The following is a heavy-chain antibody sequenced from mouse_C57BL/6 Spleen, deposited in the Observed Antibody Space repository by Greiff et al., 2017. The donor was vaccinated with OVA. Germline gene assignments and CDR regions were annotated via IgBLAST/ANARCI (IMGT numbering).Heavy chain of an antibody. Sequence: VQLQQSGAELVRPGASVKLSCTASGFNIKDYYMHWVKQRPEQGLEWIGRIDPEDGDTEYAPKFQGKATMTADTSSNTAYLLLSSLTSEDAAVYYCTADIYAGYFDVWGTGTTVTVSS. CDR2: IDPEDGDT. CDR3: TADIYAGYFDV. J-gene: IGHJ1*03. CDR1: GFNIKDYY. D-gene: IGHD1-1*01. V-gene: IGHV14-1*01.